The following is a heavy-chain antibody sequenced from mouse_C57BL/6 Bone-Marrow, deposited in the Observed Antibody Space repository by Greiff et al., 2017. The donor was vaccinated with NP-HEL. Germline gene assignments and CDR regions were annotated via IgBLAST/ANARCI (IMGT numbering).Heavy chain of an antibody. Sequence: VQLQQSGAELARPGASVKLSCKASGYTFTSYGISWVKQRTGQGLELIGEIYPRSGNTYYNEKFKGKATLTADKSSSTAYMELRSLTSEDSAVYFCARRRENWDGFDYWGQGTTLTVSS. CDR3: ARRRENWDGFDY. J-gene: IGHJ2*01. D-gene: IGHD4-1*01. V-gene: IGHV1-81*01. CDR1: GYTFTSYG. CDR2: IYPRSGNT.